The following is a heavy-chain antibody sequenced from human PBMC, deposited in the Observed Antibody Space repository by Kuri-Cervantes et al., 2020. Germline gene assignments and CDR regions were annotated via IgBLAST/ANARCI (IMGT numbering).Heavy chain of an antibody. CDR1: GYTFTSYD. CDR3: ASGSWLEVEGIYYYYGMDV. CDR2: MNPNSGNT. J-gene: IGHJ6*02. V-gene: IGHV1-8*01. Sequence: ASVKVSCKASGYTFTSYDINWVRQATGQGLEWMGWMNPNSGNTGYAQKFQGRVTMTRNTSISTAYMELSSLRSEGTAVYYCASGSWLEVEGIYYYYGMDVWGQGTTVTVSS. D-gene: IGHD6-19*01.